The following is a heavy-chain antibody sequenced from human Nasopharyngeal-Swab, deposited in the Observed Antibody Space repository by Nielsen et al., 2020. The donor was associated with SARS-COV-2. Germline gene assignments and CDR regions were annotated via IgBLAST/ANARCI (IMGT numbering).Heavy chain of an antibody. D-gene: IGHD4-17*01. CDR1: GFTFSRSW. J-gene: IGHJ4*02. CDR2: INQDGSQK. Sequence: GESLKISCAASGFTFSRSWMAWVRQAPGKGLEWVANINQDGSQKYYVDSVKGRFTISRDNAENSLYLQMDSLRADDTAVYYCVRDVIATVTTPPDYWGQGTLVTVSS. V-gene: IGHV3-7*01. CDR3: VRDVIATVTTPPDY.